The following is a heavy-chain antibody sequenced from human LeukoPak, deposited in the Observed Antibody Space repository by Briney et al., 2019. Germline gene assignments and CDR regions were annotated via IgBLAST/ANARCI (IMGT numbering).Heavy chain of an antibody. CDR1: GFTFSSYG. D-gene: IGHD6-19*01. CDR3: ARAGQWPSDAFDI. J-gene: IGHJ3*02. V-gene: IGHV3-48*04. CDR2: IGSSSDTI. Sequence: PGGSLRLSCAASGFTFSSYGMHWVRQAPGKGLEWVSYIGSSSDTIYYADSVKGRFTISRDNAKNSLYLQMNSLRAEDTAVYYCARAGQWPSDAFDIWGQGTMVTVSS.